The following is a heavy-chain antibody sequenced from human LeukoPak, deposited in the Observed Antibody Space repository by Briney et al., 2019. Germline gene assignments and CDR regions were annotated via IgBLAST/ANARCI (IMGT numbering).Heavy chain of an antibody. V-gene: IGHV4-34*01. J-gene: IGHJ6*04. CDR3: ARNRMVRGVIRKIGDGDYYYGMDV. CDR1: GESFSGYY. Sequence: PSETLSLTCAVYGESFSGYYWSWIRQPPGKGLEWIGEIKRSGSTKYNPSLKSRVTISVDTSKNQFSLKLSSVTAADTAVYYCARNRMVRGVIRKIGDGDYYYGMDVWGKGTTVTVSS. D-gene: IGHD3-10*01. CDR2: IKRSGST.